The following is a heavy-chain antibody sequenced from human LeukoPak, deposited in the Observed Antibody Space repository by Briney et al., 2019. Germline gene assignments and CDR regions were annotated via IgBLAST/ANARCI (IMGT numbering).Heavy chain of an antibody. CDR3: ATYHNTLTAKRSYY. CDR2: IKQDGSDK. Sequence: GGSLRLSCAASGITFSNYWMKWVRQAPGKGLEWLATIKQDGSDKFYVDSVKGRFTISRDNAGNSLFLQMNSLRAEDTAVYYCATYHNTLTAKRSYYWGQGTLVTVSS. V-gene: IGHV3-7*03. J-gene: IGHJ4*02. CDR1: GITFSNYW. D-gene: IGHD2-21*02.